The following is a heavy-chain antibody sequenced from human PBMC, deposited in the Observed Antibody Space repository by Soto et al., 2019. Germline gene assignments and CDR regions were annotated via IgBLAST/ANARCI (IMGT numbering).Heavy chain of an antibody. V-gene: IGHV3-30-3*01. CDR2: MSYDGSNK. J-gene: IGHJ6*02. Sequence: QGQLVESGGGVVQPGRSLRLSCAASGFTFTIYAIHWVRQAPGKGLEWVAVMSYDGSNKYYADSVKGRFTISRDTSENTLQLQMNSLRTEDTAVYYCARSGVAMSYHYVDGMDVWGQGTTVTVSS. D-gene: IGHD2-21*01. CDR3: ARSGVAMSYHYVDGMDV. CDR1: GFTFTIYA.